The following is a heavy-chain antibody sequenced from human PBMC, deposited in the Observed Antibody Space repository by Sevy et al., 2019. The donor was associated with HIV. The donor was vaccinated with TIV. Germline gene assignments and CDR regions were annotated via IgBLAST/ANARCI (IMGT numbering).Heavy chain of an antibody. CDR1: GFNFNIYS. Sequence: GGSLRLSCAVSGFNFNIYSMNWVRQAPGKGLEWVSTLSFACGKINYADSVKGRFIISRDDSKNTLYLQMNSLRAEDTAVYFCARAGCTRPHDYWGQGTLVTVSS. CDR3: ARAGCTRPHDY. D-gene: IGHD2-8*01. CDR2: LSFACGKI. J-gene: IGHJ4*02. V-gene: IGHV3-23*01.